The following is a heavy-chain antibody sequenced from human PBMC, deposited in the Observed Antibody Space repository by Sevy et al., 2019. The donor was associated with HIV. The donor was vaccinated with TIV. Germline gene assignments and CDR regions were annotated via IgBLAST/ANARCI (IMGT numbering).Heavy chain of an antibody. CDR2: IIPILGIA. Sequence: ASVKVSCKASGGTFSSYAISWVRQAPGQGLEWMGGIIPILGIANYAQKFQGRGTITADKSTSTAYMELSSLRSEDTAVYYCARGRGSCSSTSCYLNYYYYMDVWGKGTTVTGSS. J-gene: IGHJ6*03. CDR3: ARGRGSCSSTSCYLNYYYYMDV. V-gene: IGHV1-69*10. CDR1: GGTFSSYA. D-gene: IGHD2-2*01.